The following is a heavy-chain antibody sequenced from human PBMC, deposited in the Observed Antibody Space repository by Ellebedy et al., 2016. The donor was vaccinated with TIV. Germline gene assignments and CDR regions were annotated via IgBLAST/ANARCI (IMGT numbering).Heavy chain of an antibody. D-gene: IGHD2-15*01. V-gene: IGHV1-69*04. CDR3: ARLASYMADMDV. CDR1: GYTFTDFD. Sequence: AASVKVSCKASGYTFTDFDINWVRQAPGQGLEWMGRIIPILGKPNNAQKFQGRVTITADKSTSTAYMELSSLRSEDTAVYYCARLASYMADMDVWGQGTTVTVSS. J-gene: IGHJ6*02. CDR2: IIPILGKP.